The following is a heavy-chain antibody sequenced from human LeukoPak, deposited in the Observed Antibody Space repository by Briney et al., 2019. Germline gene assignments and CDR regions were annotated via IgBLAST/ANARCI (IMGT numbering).Heavy chain of an antibody. J-gene: IGHJ3*02. D-gene: IGHD2-15*01. CDR3: ARDNATAGYAFDI. Sequence: PSETLSLTCAVSGYSIGSGYYWGWIRQPPGKGLEWIGSIYHSGSTYYNPSLKSRVTISVDTSKNQFSLKLSSVTAADTAVYYCARDNATAGYAFDIWGQGTMVTVSS. CDR1: GYSIGSGYY. CDR2: IYHSGST. V-gene: IGHV4-38-2*02.